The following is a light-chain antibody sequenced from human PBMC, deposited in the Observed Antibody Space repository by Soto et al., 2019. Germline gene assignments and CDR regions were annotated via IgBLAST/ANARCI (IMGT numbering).Light chain of an antibody. J-gene: IGLJ2*01. Sequence: QLVLAQPPSASGSPGQSVTITCTGTNSDVGTYNYVSWYQHHPGKAPKFMIYEVSKRPLGVPDRFSGSKSGNTASLTVSGLQAEDEADYYCSSYAGSNNLVFGGGTKVTVL. CDR3: SSYAGSNNLV. CDR1: NSDVGTYNY. V-gene: IGLV2-8*01. CDR2: EVS.